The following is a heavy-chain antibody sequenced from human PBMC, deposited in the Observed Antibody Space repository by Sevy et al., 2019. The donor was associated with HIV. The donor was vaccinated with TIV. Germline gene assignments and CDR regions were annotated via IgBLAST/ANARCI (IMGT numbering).Heavy chain of an antibody. Sequence: GGSLRLSCAASGFTFSDYYMSWIRQAPGKGLEWVSYISSSGSTIYYADSVKGRFTISRDNAKNSLYLQMNSLRAEDTAVYYCARRVGVDYTLYYFDYWGQGTLVTVSS. CDR1: GFTFSDYY. J-gene: IGHJ4*02. D-gene: IGHD1-26*01. V-gene: IGHV3-11*01. CDR2: ISSSGSTI. CDR3: ARRVGVDYTLYYFDY.